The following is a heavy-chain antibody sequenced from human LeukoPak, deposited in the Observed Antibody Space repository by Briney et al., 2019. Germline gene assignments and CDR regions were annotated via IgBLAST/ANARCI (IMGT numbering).Heavy chain of an antibody. D-gene: IGHD4-17*01. CDR1: GGSISSYY. Sequence: PSETLSLTCTVSGGSISSYYWSWIRQPPGKGPELIGYIHDSGSTNYNPSLKSRVTISVDTSQNQFSLKLSSVTAADTAVYYCARDRTVTTPEVWGQGTLVTVSS. CDR3: ARDRTVTTPEV. V-gene: IGHV4-59*01. J-gene: IGHJ4*02. CDR2: IHDSGST.